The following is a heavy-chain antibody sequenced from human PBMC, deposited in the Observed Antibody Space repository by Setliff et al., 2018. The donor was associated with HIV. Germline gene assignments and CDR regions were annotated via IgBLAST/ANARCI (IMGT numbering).Heavy chain of an antibody. CDR3: ARDRESSSSWYQIYFDYYMDV. J-gene: IGHJ6*03. CDR2: ISSSSSPI. V-gene: IGHV3-48*01. Sequence: GGSLRLSCAASGFTFSSYGMNWVRQAPGKGLEWVSYISSSSSPIFYADSVKGRFTISRDNAKNSLYLQMNSLRAEDTAVYYCARDRESSSSWYQIYFDYYMDVWGKGTTVTVSS. D-gene: IGHD6-13*01. CDR1: GFTFSSYG.